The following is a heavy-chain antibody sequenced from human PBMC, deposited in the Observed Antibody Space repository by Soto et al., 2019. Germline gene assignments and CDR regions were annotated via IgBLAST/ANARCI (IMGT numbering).Heavy chain of an antibody. CDR2: IIPIFGTA. CDR3: ARTRGRSSPPFDY. Sequence: SVKVSCKASGGTFSSYAISWVRQAPGQGLEWMGGIIPIFGTANYAQKFQGRVTITADESTSTAYMELSSLRSEDTAVYYCARTRGRSSPPFDYWGQGTLVPVAS. CDR1: GGTFSSYA. V-gene: IGHV1-69*13. D-gene: IGHD6-6*01. J-gene: IGHJ4*02.